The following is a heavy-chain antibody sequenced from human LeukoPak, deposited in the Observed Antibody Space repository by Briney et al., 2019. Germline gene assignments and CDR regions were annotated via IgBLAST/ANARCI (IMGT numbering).Heavy chain of an antibody. Sequence: GGSLRLSCAASGFTFSSYEMNWVRQAPGKGLEWVSYISSSGSTIYYADSVKGRFTISRDNAKNSLYLQMNSLRAEDMALYYCAKGRSQWLGYFDYWGQGTLVTVSS. D-gene: IGHD6-19*01. CDR2: ISSSGSTI. CDR1: GFTFSSYE. CDR3: AKGRSQWLGYFDY. V-gene: IGHV3-48*03. J-gene: IGHJ4*02.